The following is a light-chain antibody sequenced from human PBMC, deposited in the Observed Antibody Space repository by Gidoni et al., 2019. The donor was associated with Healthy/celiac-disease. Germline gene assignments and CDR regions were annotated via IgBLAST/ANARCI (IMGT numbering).Light chain of an antibody. CDR2: EVS. Sequence: QSALTQPASVSGSPGQSITISCTGTSSDVGGYNYVSWYQQHPGKAPKLMIYEVSHRPSGVPDRFSGSKSGNTASLTISGLQAEDEADYYCSSYTSSSTLGVFGGGTKLTVL. J-gene: IGLJ3*02. CDR3: SSYTSSSTLGV. V-gene: IGLV2-14*01. CDR1: SSDVGGYNY.